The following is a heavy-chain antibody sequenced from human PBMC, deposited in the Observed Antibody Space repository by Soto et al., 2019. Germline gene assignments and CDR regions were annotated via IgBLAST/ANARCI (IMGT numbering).Heavy chain of an antibody. V-gene: IGHV1-18*04. Sequence: QGQLQQSGAEVKNRGASVKVSCKAYGYTFRNYVITWVRQAPGQGLEGMGWISPYTGNTKYAQKVQDRVPLTTDTSTSTADMELSSLSSDDTAVYYCASTSLGANSGYYYEGDAFHLWGRGTMVTVSS. D-gene: IGHD3-22*01. CDR3: ASTSLGANSGYYYEGDAFHL. CDR1: GYTFRNYV. CDR2: ISPYTGNT. J-gene: IGHJ3*01.